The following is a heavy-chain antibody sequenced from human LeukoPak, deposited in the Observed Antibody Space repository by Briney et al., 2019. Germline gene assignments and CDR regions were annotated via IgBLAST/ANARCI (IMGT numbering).Heavy chain of an antibody. D-gene: IGHD3-10*01. V-gene: IGHV1-2*02. J-gene: IGHJ5*02. CDR2: INLNSGGT. CDR1: EYTFTGYY. CDR3: ARVSGSFRFDP. Sequence: ASVKVSCKASEYTFTGYYMHWVRQAPGQGLEWMGWINLNSGGTSYAQKFRGRVTMTRDTSISTAYMDLSSLRSDDTAVYYCARVSGSFRFDPWGQGTLVTVSS.